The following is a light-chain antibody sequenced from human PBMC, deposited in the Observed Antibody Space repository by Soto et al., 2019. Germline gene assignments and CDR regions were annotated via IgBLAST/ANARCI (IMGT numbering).Light chain of an antibody. J-gene: IGKJ4*01. V-gene: IGKV3-15*01. CDR2: GAS. Sequence: GMTQSAATVSVYPGERVTFSCRASQNVYNKLAWYQHKPGQAPRLLISGASTGATGVPPRFSGSGSGTDFTLTVNSLQSEDIAGYYCQQYQYWPVPFCGGTKVDIK. CDR3: QQYQYWPVP. CDR1: QNVYNK.